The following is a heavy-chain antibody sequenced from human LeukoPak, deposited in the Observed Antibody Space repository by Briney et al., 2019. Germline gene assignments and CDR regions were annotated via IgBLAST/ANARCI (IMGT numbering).Heavy chain of an antibody. CDR3: AELGITMIGGV. CDR2: ISSSGSTI. V-gene: IGHV3-48*03. CDR1: GFTFSNYE. Sequence: GGSLRLSCAGSGFTFSNYEMNWVRQAPGKGLEWVSYISSSGSTIYYADSVKGRFTISRDNAKNSLYLQMNSLRAEDTAVYYCAELGITMIGGVWGKGTTVTISS. D-gene: IGHD3-10*02. J-gene: IGHJ6*04.